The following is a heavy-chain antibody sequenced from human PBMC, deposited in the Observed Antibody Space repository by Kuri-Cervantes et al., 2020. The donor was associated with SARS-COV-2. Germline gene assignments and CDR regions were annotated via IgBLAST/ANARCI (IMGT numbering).Heavy chain of an antibody. J-gene: IGHJ3*02. V-gene: IGHV3-7*01. Sequence: GESLKISCAASGFTFSSYSMNWVRQAPGKGLEWVANIKQDGSEKYYADSVKGRFTVSRGNSKNTLYLQMNSLRAEDTAVYYCARDYVGAILLSDAFGIWGQGTMVTVSS. CDR3: ARDYVGAILLSDAFGI. D-gene: IGHD1-26*01. CDR2: IKQDGSEK. CDR1: GFTFSSYS.